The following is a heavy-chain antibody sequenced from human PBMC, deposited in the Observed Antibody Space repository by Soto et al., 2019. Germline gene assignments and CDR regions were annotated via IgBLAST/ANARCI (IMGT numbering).Heavy chain of an antibody. Sequence: GGSLRLSCAASGFTFSSYGMHWVRQAPGKGLEWVAVISYDGSNKYYADSVKGRFTISRDNSKNTLYLQMNSLRAEDTAVYYCALPRTAAGPTDYWGQGTLVTVSS. CDR3: ALPRTAAGPTDY. V-gene: IGHV3-30*03. J-gene: IGHJ4*02. CDR1: GFTFSSYG. D-gene: IGHD6-13*01. CDR2: ISYDGSNK.